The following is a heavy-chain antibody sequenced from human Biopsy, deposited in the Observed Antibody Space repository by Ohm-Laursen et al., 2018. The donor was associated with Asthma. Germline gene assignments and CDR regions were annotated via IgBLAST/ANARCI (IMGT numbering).Heavy chain of an antibody. J-gene: IGHJ6*02. CDR1: GDSLGSFINYA. Sequence: ASAKVSCKVSGDSLGSFINYAISWVRQAPRQGLEWMGGLIPVLGTADYAPMFEGRVTITADESTSTAYLELTSLRFEDTAVYYCARGYSGTDRIVYYYSGMEVWGQGTTVTVSS. CDR3: ARGYSGTDRIVYYYSGMEV. CDR2: LIPVLGTA. V-gene: IGHV1-69*13. D-gene: IGHD5-12*01.